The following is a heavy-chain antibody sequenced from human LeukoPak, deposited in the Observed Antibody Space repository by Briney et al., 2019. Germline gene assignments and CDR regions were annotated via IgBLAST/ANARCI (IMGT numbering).Heavy chain of an antibody. CDR2: MNQDGDQR. CDR1: GFTFSDSC. V-gene: IGHV3-7*04. Sequence: PRGSLRLSCAASGFTFSDSCMNWVRQAPGKGLEWVATMNQDGDQRNYAYSVRGRFTISRDNAKNSLYLQMNSLRAEDTAVYYCARDVRYWGQGTLVTVSS. J-gene: IGHJ4*02. CDR3: ARDVRY.